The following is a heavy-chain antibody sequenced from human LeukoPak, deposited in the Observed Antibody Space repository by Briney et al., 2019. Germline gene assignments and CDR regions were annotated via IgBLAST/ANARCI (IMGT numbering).Heavy chain of an antibody. D-gene: IGHD6-19*01. CDR3: ARRGSGWSFDY. CDR1: GGSISSSSYY. V-gene: IGHV4-39*07. J-gene: IGHJ4*02. CDR2: IYYSGST. Sequence: PSETLSLTCTVSGGSISSSSYYWGWIRQPPGKGREWIGSIYYSGSTYYNPSLKSRVTISVDTSKNQFSLKLSSVTAADTAVYYCARRGSGWSFDYWGQGTLVTVSS.